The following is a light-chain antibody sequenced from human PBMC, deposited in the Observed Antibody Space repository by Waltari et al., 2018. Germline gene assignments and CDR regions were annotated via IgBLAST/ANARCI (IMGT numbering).Light chain of an antibody. V-gene: IGKV1-5*03. J-gene: IGKJ2*01. CDR3: QQYNNYPYT. CDR1: QSVVTW. Sequence: DIQLTQSPSTLSASVGDGVTIACRASQSVVTWLAWYQQKPGKAPRLLIYGASSLESGVPSRFSGSGSGTEFTLSISSLQPDDFATYYCQQYNNYPYTSGQGTKLEIK. CDR2: GAS.